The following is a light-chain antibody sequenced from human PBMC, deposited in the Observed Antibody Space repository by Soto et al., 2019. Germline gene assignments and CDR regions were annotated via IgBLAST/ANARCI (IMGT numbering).Light chain of an antibody. V-gene: IGKV3-15*01. CDR2: GAS. Sequence: EIVMTQSPATLSLSPGERAALSCRASQGISSELAWYQQKPGQPPRLLIYGASNRATGVPARFTGSGSGSDFTLTSSVLQSEDFAFYYWQQGHNWPLTFGQGTRLEI. J-gene: IGKJ2*01. CDR1: QGISSE. CDR3: QQGHNWPLT.